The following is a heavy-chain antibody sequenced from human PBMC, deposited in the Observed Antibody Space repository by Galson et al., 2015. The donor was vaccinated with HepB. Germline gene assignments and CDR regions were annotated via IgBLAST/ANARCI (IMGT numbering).Heavy chain of an antibody. V-gene: IGHV3-9*01. Sequence: SLRLSCAASGFTFDNYAMQWVRQAPGKGLEWVSGISWNSGSIGYADSVKGRFTISRDNAKNSLYLQMNSLRAEDTALYYCARRWESKAYDPFDIWGQGTMVTVSS. CDR3: ARRWESKAYDPFDI. CDR2: ISWNSGSI. D-gene: IGHD1-26*01. CDR1: GFTFDNYA. J-gene: IGHJ3*02.